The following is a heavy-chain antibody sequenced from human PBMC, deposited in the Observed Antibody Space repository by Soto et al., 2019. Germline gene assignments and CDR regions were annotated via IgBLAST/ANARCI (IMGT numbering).Heavy chain of an antibody. Sequence: ASVKVSCKASGHAFSSYTIHWMRQAPGQTLEWMGWIYAGNGNTKYSQKFQGRVTITRDTSASIAYMELSSLRFEDTAVYYCARDPALDYWGQGTLVTVSS. CDR2: IYAGNGNT. V-gene: IGHV1-3*01. CDR1: GHAFSSYT. CDR3: ARDPALDY. J-gene: IGHJ4*02.